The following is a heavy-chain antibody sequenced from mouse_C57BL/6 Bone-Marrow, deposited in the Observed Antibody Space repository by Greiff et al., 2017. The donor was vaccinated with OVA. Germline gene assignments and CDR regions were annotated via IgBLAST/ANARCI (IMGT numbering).Heavy chain of an antibody. CDR2: ICPRSGNT. CDR1: GYTFTSYG. CDR3: ARPLPYDYDWFAY. J-gene: IGHJ3*01. Sequence: VQLQQSGAELARPGASLKLSCTASGYTFTSYGISWVQQSPGQGLEWIGEICPRSGNTYYNDKFKGKATLTADKSSSTAYMELRSLTSEDSAVYFCARPLPYDYDWFAYWGQGTLVTVSA. D-gene: IGHD2-4*01. V-gene: IGHV1-81*01.